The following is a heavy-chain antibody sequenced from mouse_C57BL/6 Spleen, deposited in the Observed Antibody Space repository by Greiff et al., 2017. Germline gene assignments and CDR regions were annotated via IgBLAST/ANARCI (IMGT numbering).Heavy chain of an antibody. J-gene: IGHJ1*03. CDR1: GFTFSNYW. CDR2: IRLKSDNYAT. Sequence: EVMLVESGGGLVQPGGSMKLSCVASGFTFSNYWMNWVRQSPEKGLEWVAQIRLKSDNYATHYAESVKGRFTISRDDSKSSVYLQMNNLRAEDAGIYYCTGGSSYWYFEGWGTGTTVTVSS. V-gene: IGHV6-3*01. CDR3: TGGSSYWYFEG. D-gene: IGHD1-1*01.